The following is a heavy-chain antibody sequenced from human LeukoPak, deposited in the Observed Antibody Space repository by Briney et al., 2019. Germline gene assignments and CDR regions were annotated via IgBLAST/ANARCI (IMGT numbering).Heavy chain of an antibody. D-gene: IGHD2-2*01. V-gene: IGHV1-2*02. J-gene: IGHJ4*02. CDR3: ARDPSSTSGPFDY. CDR2: INPNSGGT. Sequence: ASVKVSCKASGYTFTGYYMHWVRQAPGQGLEWMGWINPNSGGTNYAQKFQGRVTMTRDTSISTAYMELSRLRSDDTAVYYCARDPSSTSGPFDYWGQGTLVTVSS. CDR1: GYTFTGYY.